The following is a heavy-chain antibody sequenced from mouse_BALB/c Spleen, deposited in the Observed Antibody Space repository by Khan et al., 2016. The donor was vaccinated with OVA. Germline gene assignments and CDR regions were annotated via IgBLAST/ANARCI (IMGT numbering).Heavy chain of an antibody. J-gene: IGHJ3*01. D-gene: IGHD1-1*01. CDR1: GFNIKDYY. V-gene: IGHV14-4*02. CDR2: IDPENGDT. Sequence: VQLQQSGAELVRSGASVKLSCTASGFNIKDYYMHWVKQRPEQGLEWIGWIDPENGDTEYAPKFQGKATMTADTSSNTAYLQLSSLTSEATAVYYWKLIRPAWFAYGGQGTLVTVSA. CDR3: KLIRPAWFAY.